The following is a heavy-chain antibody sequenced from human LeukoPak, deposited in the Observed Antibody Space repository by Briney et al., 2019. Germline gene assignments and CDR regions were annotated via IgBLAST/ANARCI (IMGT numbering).Heavy chain of an antibody. J-gene: IGHJ4*02. Sequence: ESGPALVKPTQTLTLTCTFSGFSLSTSGMRVTWIRQPPGKALEWLARIDWDGDKIYSTSLKTRLTISKDTSKNQVVLTMTNMDPVDTATYYCARLTNYYDSSGYLVWTFDYWGQGTLVTVSS. V-gene: IGHV2-70*04. CDR3: ARLTNYYDSSGYLVWTFDY. CDR1: GFSLSTSGMR. D-gene: IGHD3-22*01. CDR2: IDWDGDK.